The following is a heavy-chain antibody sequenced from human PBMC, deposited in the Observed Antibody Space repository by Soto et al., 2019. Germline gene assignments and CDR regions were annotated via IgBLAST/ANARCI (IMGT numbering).Heavy chain of an antibody. CDR2: IYYSGST. J-gene: IGHJ6*02. D-gene: IGHD3-10*01. CDR3: ARDPGRFGELTTRSYYYYGRDV. CDR1: GGSISSYY. Sequence: QVQLQESGPGLVKPSETLSLTCTVSGGSISSYYWSWIRQPPGKGLEWLGYIYYSGSTNYNPSLKSRVTIAVDTSKNQFSLKLSSVTAADTAVYYCARDPGRFGELTTRSYYYYGRDVWGQGTTVTVSS. V-gene: IGHV4-59*01.